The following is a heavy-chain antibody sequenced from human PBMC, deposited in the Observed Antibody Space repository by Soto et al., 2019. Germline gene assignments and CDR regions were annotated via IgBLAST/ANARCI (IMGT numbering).Heavy chain of an antibody. D-gene: IGHD3-3*01. Sequence: ASVKVSCKASGYPFPGYYMHWVRQAPGQGLEWMGWINPNSGGTNYAQKFQGRVTMTRDTSISTAYMELSRLRSDETAVYYCARALRFSEWLSNWFDPWGQGTLVTVSS. CDR1: GYPFPGYY. J-gene: IGHJ5*02. CDR2: INPNSGGT. CDR3: ARALRFSEWLSNWFDP. V-gene: IGHV1-2*02.